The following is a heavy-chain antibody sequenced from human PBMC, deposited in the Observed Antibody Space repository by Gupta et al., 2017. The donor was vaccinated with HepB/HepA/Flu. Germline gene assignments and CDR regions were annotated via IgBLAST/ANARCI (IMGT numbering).Heavy chain of an antibody. V-gene: IGHV1-18*01. CDR3: ARDRLGYCTSSSCQAFDI. Sequence: QVQLVQSGTDVTKPGASVKVSCKASGYTFITYAINWVRQAPGQGLEWMGWISANNGNTHYAQKFQGRLTMTTDTSTSTAYMELRNLRSDDTAVYYCARDRLGYCTSSSCQAFDIWGQGTMVTVSS. CDR1: GYTFITYA. CDR2: ISANNGNT. D-gene: IGHD2-2*01. J-gene: IGHJ3*02.